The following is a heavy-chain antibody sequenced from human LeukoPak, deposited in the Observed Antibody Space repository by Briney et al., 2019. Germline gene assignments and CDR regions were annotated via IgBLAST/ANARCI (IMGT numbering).Heavy chain of an antibody. CDR1: GFTVSTIY. CDR2: INTDDTT. D-gene: IGHD3-10*01. J-gene: IGHJ6*02. CDR3: AKGGMVRGPLPYYNMDV. Sequence: GGSLRLSCAASGFTVSTIYMTWVRQAPGKRLEWVSGINTDDTTYYAGSVRGRFTISRDSSKNTLYLHMTSVRAEDTAVYYCAKGGMVRGPLPYYNMDVWGQGTTVTVSS. V-gene: IGHV3-53*01.